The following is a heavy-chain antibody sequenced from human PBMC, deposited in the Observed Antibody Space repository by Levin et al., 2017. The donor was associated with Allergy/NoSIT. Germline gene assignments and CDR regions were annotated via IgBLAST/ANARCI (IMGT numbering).Heavy chain of an antibody. D-gene: IGHD3-10*01. Sequence: PSETLSLTCKVSGGSISSGSYYWSWIRQPAAKGLEWIGRIYSSGSASYNPSLKSRVTISVDTSKNQFSLKLSSVTAADTAVYYCARAEVGSEHWGQGTLVTVSS. CDR3: ARAEVGSEH. V-gene: IGHV4-61*02. J-gene: IGHJ4*02. CDR1: GGSISSGSYY. CDR2: IYSSGSA.